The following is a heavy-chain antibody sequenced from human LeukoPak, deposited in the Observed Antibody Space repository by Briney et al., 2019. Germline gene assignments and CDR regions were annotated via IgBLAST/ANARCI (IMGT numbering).Heavy chain of an antibody. CDR2: MYYSGIT. J-gene: IGHJ5*02. CDR3: ARHWKYCNIGDCHDNWFGP. CDR1: GGSISTSGYY. Sequence: SETLSLTCSVSGGSISTSGYYWGWLRQPPGKGLEWIASMYYSGITYYNPSLKSRVTTSVDMSKNQFSLKLTSVTAADTAVYYCARHWKYCNIGDCHDNWFGPWGQGTLVTVSS. D-gene: IGHD2-8*01. V-gene: IGHV4-39*01.